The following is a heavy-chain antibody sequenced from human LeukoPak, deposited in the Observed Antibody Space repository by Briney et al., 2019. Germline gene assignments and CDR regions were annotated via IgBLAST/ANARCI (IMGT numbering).Heavy chain of an antibody. CDR2: IIPIFGTA. CDR3: AREDHGSGSYYTFDY. CDR1: GGTFSSCA. V-gene: IGHV1-69*06. D-gene: IGHD3-10*01. Sequence: GSSVKVSCKASGGTFSSCAINWVRQAPGQGLEWMGGIIPIFGTANYAQKFQGRVTITADKSTSTAYMELSSLRSEDTAVYYCAREDHGSGSYYTFDYWGQGTLVTVSS. J-gene: IGHJ4*02.